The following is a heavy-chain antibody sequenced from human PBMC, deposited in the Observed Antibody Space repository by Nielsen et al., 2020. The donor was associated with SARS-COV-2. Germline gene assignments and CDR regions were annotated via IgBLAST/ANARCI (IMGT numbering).Heavy chain of an antibody. CDR3: ARHGVLLWFGESYYDY. D-gene: IGHD3-10*01. J-gene: IGHJ4*02. CDR1: GYSFTSYW. V-gene: IGHV5-51*01. CDR2: IYPGDSDT. Sequence: KVSCKGSGYSFTSYWIGWVRQMPGKGLEWMGIIYPGDSDTRYSPSFQGQVTISADKSISTAYLQWSSLKASDTAMYYCARHGVLLWFGESYYDYWGQGTLVTVSS.